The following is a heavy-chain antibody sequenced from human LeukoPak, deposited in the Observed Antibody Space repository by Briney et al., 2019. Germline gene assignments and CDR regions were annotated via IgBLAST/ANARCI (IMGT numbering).Heavy chain of an antibody. J-gene: IGHJ4*02. CDR2: IYYSGST. D-gene: IGHD6-13*01. V-gene: IGHV4-39*07. CDR3: ARGIAAAEKNYDY. Sequence: PSETLSLTCTVSGGSISSSSYYWGWIRQPPGKGLEWIGSIYYSGSTYYNPSLKSRVTISVDTSKNQFSLKLSSVTAADTAVYYCARGIAAAEKNYDYWGQGTLVTVSS. CDR1: GGSISSSSYY.